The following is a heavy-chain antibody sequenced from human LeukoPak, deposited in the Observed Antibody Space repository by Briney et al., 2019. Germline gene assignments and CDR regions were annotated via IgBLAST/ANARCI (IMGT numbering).Heavy chain of an antibody. D-gene: IGHD5-12*01. Sequence: TGGSLRLSCAASGFTFSSYSMNWVRQAPGKGLEWVSYISSSSSTIYYADSVKGRFAISRDNAKNSLYLQMNSLRAEDTAVYYCARDWGYSGYGSYYFDYWGQGTLVTVSS. V-gene: IGHV3-48*04. CDR1: GFTFSSYS. J-gene: IGHJ4*02. CDR3: ARDWGYSGYGSYYFDY. CDR2: ISSSSSTI.